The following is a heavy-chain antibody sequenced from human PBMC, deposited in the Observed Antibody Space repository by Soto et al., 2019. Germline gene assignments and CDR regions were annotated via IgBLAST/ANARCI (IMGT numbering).Heavy chain of an antibody. CDR1: GGSISSYY. D-gene: IGHD5-18*01. Sequence: SETLSLTCTVSGGSISSYYWSWIRQPPGKGLEWIGYIYYSGSTNYNPSLKSRVTISVDTSKNPFSLKLSSVTAADTAVYYCARGGTGRGYSYGWYYFDYWGQGTLVTVSS. V-gene: IGHV4-59*01. CDR2: IYYSGST. CDR3: ARGGTGRGYSYGWYYFDY. J-gene: IGHJ4*02.